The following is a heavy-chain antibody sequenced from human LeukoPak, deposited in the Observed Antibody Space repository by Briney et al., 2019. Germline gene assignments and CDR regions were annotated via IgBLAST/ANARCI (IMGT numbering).Heavy chain of an antibody. V-gene: IGHV4-61*02. D-gene: IGHD3-10*01. Sequence: SETLSLTCTVSGGSISSGSYYWSRIRQPAGKGLEWIGRIYTSGSTNYNPSLKSRVTISVDTSKNQFSLKLSSVTAADTAVYYCARDSLVRGVRGRNWFDPWGQGTLVTVSS. J-gene: IGHJ5*02. CDR1: GGSISSGSYY. CDR2: IYTSGST. CDR3: ARDSLVRGVRGRNWFDP.